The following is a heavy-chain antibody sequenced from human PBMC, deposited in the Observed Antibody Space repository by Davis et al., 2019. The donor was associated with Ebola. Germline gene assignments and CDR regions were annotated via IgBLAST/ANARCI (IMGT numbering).Heavy chain of an antibody. J-gene: IGHJ4*02. CDR2: INSDGSSS. D-gene: IGHD7-27*01. V-gene: IGHV3-74*03. CDR1: GFTFSKYW. Sequence: GESLKISCAASGFTFSKYWMHWVRQRPGKGLLWVSRINSDGSSSTREYADSVKGRFTISRDNDKNTLYLQMNSLGAEDTAVYYCASIKLGIFVYWGQGTLVTVSS. CDR3: ASIKLGIFVY.